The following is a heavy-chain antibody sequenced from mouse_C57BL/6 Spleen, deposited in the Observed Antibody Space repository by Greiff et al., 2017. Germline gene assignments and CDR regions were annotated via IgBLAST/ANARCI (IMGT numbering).Heavy chain of an antibody. J-gene: IGHJ4*01. V-gene: IGHV2-2*01. CDR2: IWSGGST. Sequence: QVQLKESGPGLVQPSQSLSITCTVSGFSLTSYGVHWVRQSPGKGLEWLGVIWSGGSTDYNAAFISRLSISKDNSKSHVFFKMNSLQADDTAIYYCARKKAGYSYAMDYWGQGTSVTVSS. CDR3: ARKKAGYSYAMDY. CDR1: GFSLTSYG. D-gene: IGHD2-3*01.